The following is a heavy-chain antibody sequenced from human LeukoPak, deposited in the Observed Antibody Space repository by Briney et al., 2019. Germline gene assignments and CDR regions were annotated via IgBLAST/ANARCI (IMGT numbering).Heavy chain of an antibody. V-gene: IGHV3-23*01. CDR3: AKEGYCSGGSCYRTFDY. CDR1: GFTFSSCV. D-gene: IGHD2-15*01. CDR2: ITGSGDTT. Sequence: PGGSLRLSCAASGFTFSSCVMGWVRQAPGKGLEWVSVITGSGDTTYYADSVKGRFTISRDNSRNTLSLQMNSLRAEDTAVYYCAKEGYCSGGSCYRTFDYWGQGTLVTVSS. J-gene: IGHJ4*02.